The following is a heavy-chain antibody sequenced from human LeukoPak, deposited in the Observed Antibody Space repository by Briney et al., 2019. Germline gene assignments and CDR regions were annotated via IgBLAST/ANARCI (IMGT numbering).Heavy chain of an antibody. Sequence: GGSLRLSCAASGFTFRSYGMHWVRQAPGKGLEWMAFVRDDGSTKYYADSVKGRFTISRDNSKSTLFLQMNSLRAEDTAVYFCAKTVSSSWGFFDSWAREPWSPSPQ. V-gene: IGHV3-30*02. CDR2: VRDDGSTK. D-gene: IGHD6-6*01. CDR3: AKTVSSSWGFFDS. J-gene: IGHJ4*02. CDR1: GFTFRSYG.